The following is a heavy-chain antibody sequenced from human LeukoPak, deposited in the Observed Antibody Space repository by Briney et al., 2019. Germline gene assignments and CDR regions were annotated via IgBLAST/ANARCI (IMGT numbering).Heavy chain of an antibody. CDR1: GFTFSSYS. Sequence: NPGGSLRLSCAASGFTFSSYSMNWVRQAPGKGLEWVSSISSSSSYIYYVDSVKSRFTISRDNAKNSLYLQMNSLRAEDTAVYYCARDDYYDSSGSPASAFDIWGQGTMVTVSS. CDR2: ISSSSSYI. CDR3: ARDDYYDSSGSPASAFDI. D-gene: IGHD3-22*01. J-gene: IGHJ3*02. V-gene: IGHV3-21*01.